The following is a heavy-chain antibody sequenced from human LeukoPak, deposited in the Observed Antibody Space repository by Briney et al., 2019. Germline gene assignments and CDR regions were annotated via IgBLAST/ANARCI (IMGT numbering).Heavy chain of an antibody. CDR2: INPNSGGT. CDR3: ARESLGSYKTVVIVARGHDAFDM. CDR1: GYTFTGYY. V-gene: IGHV1-2*02. J-gene: IGHJ3*02. D-gene: IGHD3-22*01. Sequence: EASVKVSCKASGYTFTGYYMHWVRQAPGQGLEWMGWINPNSGGTNYAQKFQGRVTLTRDTSTSTVYMNVSNLRSEDTAVYYCARESLGSYKTVVIVARGHDAFDMWGQGTMVTVSS.